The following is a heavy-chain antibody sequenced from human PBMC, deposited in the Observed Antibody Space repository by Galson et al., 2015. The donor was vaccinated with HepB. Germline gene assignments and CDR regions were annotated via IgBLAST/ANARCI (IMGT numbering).Heavy chain of an antibody. CDR3: AREARSDYYDSSGYYSDPDFDY. J-gene: IGHJ4*02. CDR1: GYTFISYG. Sequence: SVKVSCKASGYTFISYGISWVRQAPGQGLEWMGWISAYNGNANYAQKLQGRVTMTTDTSTSTAYMELRSLRSDDTAVYYCAREARSDYYDSSGYYSDPDFDYWGQGTLVTVSS. D-gene: IGHD3-22*01. V-gene: IGHV1-18*04. CDR2: ISAYNGNA.